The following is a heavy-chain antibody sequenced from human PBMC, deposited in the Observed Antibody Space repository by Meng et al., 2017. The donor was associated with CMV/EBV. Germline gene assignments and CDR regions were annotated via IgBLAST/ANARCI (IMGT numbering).Heavy chain of an antibody. Sequence: GESLKISCAASGFTFSSYWMSWVRQAPGKGLEWVANIKQDGSEKYYVDSVKGRFTISRDNAKNSLYLQMNSLRAEDTAVYYCARGDVPAPPFPYYYGMDVWGQGTTVTVS. CDR3: ARGDVPAPPFPYYYGMDV. D-gene: IGHD2-2*01. CDR2: IKQDGSEK. CDR1: GFTFSSYW. V-gene: IGHV3-7*01. J-gene: IGHJ6*02.